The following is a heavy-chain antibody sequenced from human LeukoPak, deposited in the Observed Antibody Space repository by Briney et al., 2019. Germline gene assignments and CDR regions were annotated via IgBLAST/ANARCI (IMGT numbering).Heavy chain of an antibody. CDR1: SGSISSYY. J-gene: IGHJ5*02. CDR3: ARDKTLRFLEWTNWFDP. V-gene: IGHV4-4*07. CDR2: IYTSGST. Sequence: SETLSLTCSVSSGSISSYYWSWIRRPAGKGLEWIGRIYTSGSTNYNPSLKSRVTMSVDTSKNQFSLKLSSVTAADTAVYYCARDKTLRFLEWTNWFDPWGQGTLVTVSS. D-gene: IGHD3-3*01.